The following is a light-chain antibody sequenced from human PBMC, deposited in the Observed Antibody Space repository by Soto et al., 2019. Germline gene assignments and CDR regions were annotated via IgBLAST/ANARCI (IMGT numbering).Light chain of an antibody. Sequence: EIVMTQSPATLSVSPGERDTLSCRASHSFSSNLALYQQKPGQAPRLLIYGASTRATGIPARFSGSGSGTEFTLTFSSLQSEDFAVYYCQQYNNWPPKWTFGQGTKVDIK. CDR2: GAS. V-gene: IGKV3-15*01. CDR1: HSFSSN. CDR3: QQYNNWPPKWT. J-gene: IGKJ1*01.